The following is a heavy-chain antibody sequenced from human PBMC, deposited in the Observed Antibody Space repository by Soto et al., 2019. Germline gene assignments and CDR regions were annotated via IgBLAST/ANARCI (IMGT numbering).Heavy chain of an antibody. V-gene: IGHV1-18*01. J-gene: IGHJ5*02. Sequence: QVQLVQSGAEVKKPGASVKVSCKASGYMVTSYAISWVRQAPGQGLEWMGWISAYNGNTNYAQKLQGRVTMTTDPSTSTVYMELRSLRSDDTAVYYCAREATYGWFDPWGQGTLVTVSS. CDR3: AREATYGWFDP. CDR2: ISAYNGNT. D-gene: IGHD4-17*01. CDR1: GYMVTSYA.